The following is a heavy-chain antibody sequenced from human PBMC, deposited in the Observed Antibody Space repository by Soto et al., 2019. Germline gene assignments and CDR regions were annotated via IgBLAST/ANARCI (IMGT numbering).Heavy chain of an antibody. D-gene: IGHD6-19*01. Sequence: LRLSCAASGFTFSSYSMNWVRQAPGKGLEWVSSISSSSSYIYYADSVKGRFTISRDNAKNSLYLQMNSLRAEDTAVYYCARDLKWLSYYGMDVWGQGTTVTVSS. CDR3: ARDLKWLSYYGMDV. V-gene: IGHV3-21*01. J-gene: IGHJ6*02. CDR1: GFTFSSYS. CDR2: ISSSSSYI.